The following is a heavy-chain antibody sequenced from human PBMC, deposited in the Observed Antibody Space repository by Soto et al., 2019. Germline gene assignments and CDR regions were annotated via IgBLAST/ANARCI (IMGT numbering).Heavy chain of an antibody. Sequence: PGGSLRLSCAASGFTFSSYGMHWVRQAPGKGLEWVAVISYDGSNKYYADSVKGRFTISRDNSKNTLYLQMNSLRAEDTAVYYCAKVINAWSLVVTARDNWFDPWGQGTLVTVSS. V-gene: IGHV3-30*18. CDR1: GFTFSSYG. CDR2: ISYDGSNK. CDR3: AKVINAWSLVVTARDNWFDP. J-gene: IGHJ5*02. D-gene: IGHD2-21*02.